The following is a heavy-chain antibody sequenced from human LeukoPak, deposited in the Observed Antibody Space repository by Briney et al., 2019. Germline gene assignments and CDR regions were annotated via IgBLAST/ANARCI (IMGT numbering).Heavy chain of an antibody. V-gene: IGHV3-30*02. CDR1: GFTFSSYG. J-gene: IGHJ4*02. D-gene: IGHD2-2*01. CDR3: AKDWAGYCSSTSCYQIDY. Sequence: PGGSLRLSCAASGFTFSSYGMHWARRAPGKGLEWVAFIRYDGSNKYYADSVKGRFTISRDNSKNTLYLQMNSLRAEDTAVYYCAKDWAGYCSSTSCYQIDYWGQGTLVTVSS. CDR2: IRYDGSNK.